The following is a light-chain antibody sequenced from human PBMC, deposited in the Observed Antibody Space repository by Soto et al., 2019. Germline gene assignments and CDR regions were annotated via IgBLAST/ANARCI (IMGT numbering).Light chain of an antibody. V-gene: IGKV3-20*01. CDR1: QSVSSSY. J-gene: IGKJ1*01. CDR3: QQYGSSPT. Sequence: EIVLTQSPGTLSLSPGERATLSCRASQSVSSSYLAWYQQKPGQAPRLLIYGASSRATGIPDRCSGSGSGTVFTITISRLEHEDFAVYYCQQYGSSPTFGQGTKVEIK. CDR2: GAS.